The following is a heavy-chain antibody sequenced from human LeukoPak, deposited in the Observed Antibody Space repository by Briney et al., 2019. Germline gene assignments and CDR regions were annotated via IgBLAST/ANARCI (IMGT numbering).Heavy chain of an antibody. CDR1: GFTFDDYG. D-gene: IGHD3-10*02. CDR2: INWNGGST. V-gene: IGHV3-20*04. J-gene: IGHJ6*04. CDR3: AELGITMIGGV. Sequence: GGSLRLSCAASGFTFDDYGMSWVRQAPGKGLEWVSSINWNGGSTGYADSVKGRFTISRDNAKNSLYLQMNSLRAEDTAVYYCAELGITMIGGVWGKGTTVTISS.